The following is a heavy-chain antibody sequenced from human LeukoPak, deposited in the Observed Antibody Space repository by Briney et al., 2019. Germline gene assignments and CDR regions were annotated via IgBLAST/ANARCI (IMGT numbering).Heavy chain of an antibody. CDR2: ISSSGNT. D-gene: IGHD3-22*01. CDR3: ARAQDRGYYYGFDY. Sequence: GGSLGLSCAASGFTVSSNYMSWVRQAPGQGLKWVSVISSSGNTYYADSVQGRFTMSRDNPENTLYLQMNSLRAEDTALYYCARAQDRGYYYGFDYWGQGTLVTVSS. V-gene: IGHV3-66*01. CDR1: GFTVSSNY. J-gene: IGHJ4*02.